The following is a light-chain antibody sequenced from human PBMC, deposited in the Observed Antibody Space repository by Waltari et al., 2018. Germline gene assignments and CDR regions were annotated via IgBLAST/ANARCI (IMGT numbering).Light chain of an antibody. CDR2: SNN. V-gene: IGLV1-44*01. CDR3: AAWDDSLNGPV. J-gene: IGLJ2*01. CDR1: SSNIGSNT. Sequence: QSVLTQPPSASGTPGQRVTISCSGSSSNIGSNTVNWYQQLPGTAPKLLISSNNQRPSGVPARFAGSKSGTSASLAISGLQSEDEADYYWAAWDDSLNGPVFGGGTKLTVL.